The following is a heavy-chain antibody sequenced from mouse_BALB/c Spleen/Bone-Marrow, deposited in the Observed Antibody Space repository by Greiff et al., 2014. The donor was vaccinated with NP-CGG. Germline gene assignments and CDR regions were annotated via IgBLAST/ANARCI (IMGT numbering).Heavy chain of an antibody. D-gene: IGHD6-1*01. J-gene: IGHJ4*01. CDR1: GFSLTSYG. CDR3: ARGSYNEGAMDY. V-gene: IGHV2-9*02. Sequence: VKLMESGPGLVAPSQSLSTTCTVSGFSLTSYGVHWVRQPPGKVLEWLGVIWAGGSTNYNSALMSRLSISKDNSKSQVFLKMNSLQTDDTAMYYCARGSYNEGAMDYWGQGTSVTVSS. CDR2: IWAGGST.